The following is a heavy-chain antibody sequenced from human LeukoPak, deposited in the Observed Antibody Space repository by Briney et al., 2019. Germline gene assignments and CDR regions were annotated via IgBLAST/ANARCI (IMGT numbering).Heavy chain of an antibody. CDR3: ATDSRYSRAPYYYYYGMDV. V-gene: IGHV1-2*02. J-gene: IGHJ6*02. CDR2: INPNSGGT. Sequence: GASVKVSCKASGYTFTGYYMHWVRQAPGQGLEWMGWINPNSGGTNYAQKFQGRVTMTRDTSISTAYMELSRLRSDDTAVYYCATDSRYSRAPYYYYYGMDVWGQGTTVTVSS. CDR1: GYTFTGYY. D-gene: IGHD2-15*01.